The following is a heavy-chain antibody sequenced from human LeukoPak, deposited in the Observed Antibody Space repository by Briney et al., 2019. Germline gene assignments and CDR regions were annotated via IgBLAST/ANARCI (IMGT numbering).Heavy chain of an antibody. CDR3: AKGRAWLSSSSWFHDAFDI. D-gene: IGHD6-13*01. CDR1: GFTFSNYG. V-gene: IGHV3-30*02. J-gene: IGHJ3*02. Sequence: GGSLRLSCGASGFTFSNYGMLWVRQAPGKGLEWVAFIRYDGNNKLYADSMKGRFTIPRDNSKNTLYLQMNSLRAEDTAVYYCAKGRAWLSSSSWFHDAFDIWGQGTMVTVSS. CDR2: IRYDGNNK.